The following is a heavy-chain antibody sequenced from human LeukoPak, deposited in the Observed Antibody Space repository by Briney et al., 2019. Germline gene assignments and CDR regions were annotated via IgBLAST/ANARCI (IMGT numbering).Heavy chain of an antibody. J-gene: IGHJ4*02. Sequence: GGSLRLSCAASGFTFTNYVMSWVRQPPGKGLEWVANIKEDGSAKNYLDSVKGRFTISRDNAKTSLFLQMNSLRVEDTAVYYCARDVSSSSGLDYFDYWGQGSLVTVSS. CDR1: GFTFTNYV. CDR3: ARDVSSSSGLDYFDY. V-gene: IGHV3-7*01. D-gene: IGHD6-6*01. CDR2: IKEDGSAK.